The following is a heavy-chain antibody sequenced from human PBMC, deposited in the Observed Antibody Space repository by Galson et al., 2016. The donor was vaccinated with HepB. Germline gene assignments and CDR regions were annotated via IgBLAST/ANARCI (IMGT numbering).Heavy chain of an antibody. Sequence: SLRLSCAASGFTFTNYGMSWVRQAPGKGLEWVSAFSGGNTKYADSVKGRFTISGDNSKNTVYLQMNSLRVEDTAVYYCATRVITMIRGVVDYWGQGTPVTVSS. D-gene: IGHD3-10*01. CDR2: FSGGNT. V-gene: IGHV3-23*01. J-gene: IGHJ4*02. CDR3: ATRVITMIRGVVDY. CDR1: GFTFTNYG.